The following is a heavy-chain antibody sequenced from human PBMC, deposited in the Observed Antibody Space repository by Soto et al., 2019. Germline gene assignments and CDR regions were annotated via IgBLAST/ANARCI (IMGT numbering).Heavy chain of an antibody. CDR1: GGSISSSSYY. Sequence: QLQLQESGPGLVKPSETLSLTCTVSGGSISSSSYYWGWIRQPPGKGLEWIGSIYYSGSTYYNPSLKSRVTISVDTSKNQFSLKLSSVAAADTAVYYCARQEYYYGSGSYSVDYWGQGTLVTVSS. V-gene: IGHV4-39*01. CDR3: ARQEYYYGSGSYSVDY. CDR2: IYYSGST. D-gene: IGHD3-10*01. J-gene: IGHJ4*02.